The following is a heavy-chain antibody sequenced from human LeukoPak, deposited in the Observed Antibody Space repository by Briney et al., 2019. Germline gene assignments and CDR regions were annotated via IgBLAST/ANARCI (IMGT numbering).Heavy chain of an antibody. J-gene: IGHJ3*01. CDR2: IHYSGGT. CDR3: ARLGALHDAFDV. V-gene: IGHV4-59*12. D-gene: IGHD3-16*01. Sequence: PSETLSLTCTVSGDSIRSYYWSWIRQPPGKGLEWIGNIHYSGGTKYNSSLKSRVTISVDTSNNQFSLRVTSLTAADTAVYYCARLGALHDAFDVWGQGTLVTVSS. CDR1: GDSIRSYY.